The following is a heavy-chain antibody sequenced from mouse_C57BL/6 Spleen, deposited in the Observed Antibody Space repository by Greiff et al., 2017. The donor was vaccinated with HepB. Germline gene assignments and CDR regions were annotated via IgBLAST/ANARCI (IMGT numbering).Heavy chain of an antibody. J-gene: IGHJ4*01. CDR1: GYTFTSYW. CDR2: IYPGSGST. V-gene: IGHV1-55*01. CDR3: ARERKNYAMDY. Sequence: QVQLQQPGAELVKPGASVKMSCKASGYTFTSYWITWVKQRPGQGLEWIGDIYPGSGSTNYNEKFKSKATLTVDTSSSTAYMHLSSLTSEDSAVYYCARERKNYAMDYWGQGTSVTVSS.